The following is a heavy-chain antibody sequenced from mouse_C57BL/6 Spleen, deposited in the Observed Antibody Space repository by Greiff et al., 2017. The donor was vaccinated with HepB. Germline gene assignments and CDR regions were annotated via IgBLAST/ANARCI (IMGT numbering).Heavy chain of an antibody. V-gene: IGHV5-4*01. Sequence: DVQLVESGGGLVKPGGSLKLSCAASGFTFSSYAMSWVRQTPEKRLEWVATISDGGSYTYYPENVKGRITISRDNAKNNLYLQMSHLKSEDTAMSYCARAPSLRGGMDYWGQGTSVTVSS. CDR3: ARAPSLRGGMDY. J-gene: IGHJ4*01. D-gene: IGHD1-2*01. CDR1: GFTFSSYA. CDR2: ISDGGSYT.